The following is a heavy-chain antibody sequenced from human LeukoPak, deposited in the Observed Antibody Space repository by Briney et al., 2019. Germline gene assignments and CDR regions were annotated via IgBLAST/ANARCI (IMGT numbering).Heavy chain of an antibody. CDR2: ISGSGGGT. V-gene: IGHV3-23*01. J-gene: IGHJ6*03. D-gene: IGHD3-22*01. CDR3: ARDRNYDSSGYQDHYYYYMDV. Sequence: PGGSLRLSCAASGFTFNSYAMTWVRQAPGKGLEWVSAISGSGGGTYFADSVKGRFTISRDNSKNTLYLQMNSLRAEDTAVYYCARDRNYDSSGYQDHYYYYMDVWGKGTTVTVSS. CDR1: GFTFNSYA.